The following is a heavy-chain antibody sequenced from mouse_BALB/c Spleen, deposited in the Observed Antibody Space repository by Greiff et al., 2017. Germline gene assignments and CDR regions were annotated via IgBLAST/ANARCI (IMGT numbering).Heavy chain of an antibody. Sequence: DVKLVESGGGLVKPGGSLKLSCAASGFTFSDYYMYWVRQTPEKRLEWVATISDGGSYTYYPDSVKGRFTISRDNAKNNLYLQMSSLKSEDTAMYYCARDLLRGNRGAMDYWGQGTSVTVSS. CDR1: GFTFSDYY. D-gene: IGHD2-1*01. CDR2: ISDGGSYT. J-gene: IGHJ4*01. CDR3: ARDLLRGNRGAMDY. V-gene: IGHV5-4*02.